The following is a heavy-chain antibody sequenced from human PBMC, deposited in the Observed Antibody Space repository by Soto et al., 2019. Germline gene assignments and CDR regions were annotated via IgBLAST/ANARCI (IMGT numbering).Heavy chain of an antibody. V-gene: IGHV3-23*01. D-gene: IGHD1-1*01. Sequence: GGSLRLSCAASGFTFSDYAMSWVRQAPGKGLEWVSAIGGSGRSTYYADSVKGRFTISRDNYKNTLFLQMNSLRAEDTAVYFCAKGTANDPRVYDDSAQGSLVTVSS. CDR2: IGGSGRST. CDR1: GFTFSDYA. J-gene: IGHJ4*02. CDR3: AKGTANDPRVYDD.